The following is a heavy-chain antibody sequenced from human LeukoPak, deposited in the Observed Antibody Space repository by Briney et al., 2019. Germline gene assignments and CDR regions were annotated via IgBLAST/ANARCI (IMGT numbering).Heavy chain of an antibody. CDR3: ARVRYDYVWGSPPAFDL. Sequence: ASVKVSCKTSENTFTDYDINWVRQATGQGLEWMGWMNFNSGKIGYVQRFQGRVTITRNTSISTAYMELSSLRSEDTAVYYCARVRYDYVWGSPPAFDLWGQGTMVTVSS. J-gene: IGHJ3*01. CDR1: ENTFTDYD. CDR2: MNFNSGKI. D-gene: IGHD3-16*01. V-gene: IGHV1-8*03.